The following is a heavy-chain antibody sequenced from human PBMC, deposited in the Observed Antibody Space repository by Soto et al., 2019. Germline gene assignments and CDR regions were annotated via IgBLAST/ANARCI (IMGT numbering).Heavy chain of an antibody. D-gene: IGHD2-2*01. J-gene: IGHJ4*02. CDR2: IYYSGST. V-gene: IGHV4-59*08. CDR3: ARLPDIVVGLFDY. Sequence: SETLSLTCTVSGGSISSYYWSWIRQPPGKGLEWIGYIYYSGSTNYNPSLKSRVTISVDTSKNQFSLKLSSVTAADTAVYYCARLPDIVVGLFDYWGQGTLVTVS. CDR1: GGSISSYY.